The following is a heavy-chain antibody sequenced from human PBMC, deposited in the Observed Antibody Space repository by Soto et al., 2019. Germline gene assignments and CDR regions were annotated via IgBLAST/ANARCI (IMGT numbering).Heavy chain of an antibody. CDR1: GYSYTRYG. D-gene: IGHD3-16*01. J-gene: IGHJ6*02. V-gene: IGHV1-18*01. CDR3: AMVDVYVTPSPQDV. Sequence: QVQLVQSRAEVKNPGASVKVSCKASGYSYTRYGIAWARQASGQGLEWMGWINTYNGNTNYAQNPQGRVTLTTDTSTSTAYMELTSLRSNDTAIYYCAMVDVYVTPSPQDVWGQGTTVIVSS. CDR2: INTYNGNT.